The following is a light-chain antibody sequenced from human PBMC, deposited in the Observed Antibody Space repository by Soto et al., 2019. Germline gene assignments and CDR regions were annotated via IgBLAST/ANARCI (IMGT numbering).Light chain of an antibody. J-gene: IGKJ2*01. V-gene: IGKV1-39*01. CDR2: AAS. Sequence: DIQMTQSPASLSASVGDRVTITCRASQSFSTYLNWYQQKPGKAPKLLIYAASRLQSGVPSRFSGRGSGTDVTLTISSLQPEDFATYYCQRSFRSPRAFGQGTKRKI. CDR3: QRSFRSPRA. CDR1: QSFSTY.